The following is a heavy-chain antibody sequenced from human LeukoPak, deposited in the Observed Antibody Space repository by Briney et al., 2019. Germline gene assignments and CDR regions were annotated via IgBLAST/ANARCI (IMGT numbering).Heavy chain of an antibody. CDR3: VREVAY. V-gene: IGHV3-48*01. CDR2: ISSDSGAI. CDR1: GFTFNNYM. J-gene: IGHJ4*02. Sequence: GGSLRLSCAASGFTFNNYMINLVRQAPGKGLEWLSYISSDSGAIYYADSVQGRFTISRDNAQKSLYLQMNSLRVEDTAVYYCVREVAYWGQGALVTVSS. D-gene: IGHD5-12*01.